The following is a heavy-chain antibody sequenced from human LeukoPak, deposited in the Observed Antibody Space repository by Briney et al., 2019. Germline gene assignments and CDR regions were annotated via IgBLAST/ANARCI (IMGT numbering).Heavy chain of an antibody. CDR1: GYSISSGFY. D-gene: IGHD3-10*01. J-gene: IGHJ5*02. Sequence: SETLSLTCTVSGYSISSGFYWGWIRQPPGKGPEWIGSIYHSGSTHYNSSLKSRVTMSVDRSKNQFSLKLSSVTAADTAVYYCARHGIYYGLGSSYGLPDWFDPWGQGTQVTVSS. CDR2: IYHSGST. CDR3: ARHGIYYGLGSSYGLPDWFDP. V-gene: IGHV4-38-2*02.